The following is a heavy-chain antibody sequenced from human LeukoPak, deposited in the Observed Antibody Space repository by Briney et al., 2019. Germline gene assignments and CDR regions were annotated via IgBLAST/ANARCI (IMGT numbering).Heavy chain of an antibody. J-gene: IGHJ4*02. Sequence: PSETLSLTGTVSGGSISSYYWTWIRQPPGRGLEWIGYIYYSGSTNYNPSLKSRAANSVDTSTNQFSLKVNSVTAADTAVYYCARGGTAKGHFDYWGQGTLVTVSS. CDR3: ARGGTAKGHFDY. CDR1: GGSISSYY. CDR2: IYYSGST. V-gene: IGHV4-59*08. D-gene: IGHD6-13*01.